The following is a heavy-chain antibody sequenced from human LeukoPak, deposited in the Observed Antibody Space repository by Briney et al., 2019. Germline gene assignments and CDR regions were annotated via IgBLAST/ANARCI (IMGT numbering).Heavy chain of an antibody. Sequence: SVKVSCKASGGTFSSHAISWVRQAPGQGLEWMGGIIPIFGTANYAQKFQGRVTITADESTSTAYMELSSLRSEDTAVYYCARSQYSSSWYLGYYGMDVWGQGTTVTVSS. CDR2: IIPIFGTA. D-gene: IGHD6-13*01. J-gene: IGHJ6*02. V-gene: IGHV1-69*13. CDR1: GGTFSSHA. CDR3: ARSQYSSSWYLGYYGMDV.